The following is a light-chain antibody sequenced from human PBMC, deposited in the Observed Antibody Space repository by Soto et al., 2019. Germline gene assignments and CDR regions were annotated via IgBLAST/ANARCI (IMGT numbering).Light chain of an antibody. CDR1: NSNIGTNT. J-gene: IGLJ1*01. Sequence: QSVLTQPPSASGTPGQRVTISCSGSNSNIGTNTVNWYQQLPGTAPKLLIFSNNQRPSGVPDRFSASKSGTSASLAIIGLQSEDEADYYCAASDDSLNGCVFGTGTKVTVL. CDR2: SNN. V-gene: IGLV1-44*01. CDR3: AASDDSLNGCV.